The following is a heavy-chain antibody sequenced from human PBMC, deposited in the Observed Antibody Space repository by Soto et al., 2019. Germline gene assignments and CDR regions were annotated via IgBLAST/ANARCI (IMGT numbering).Heavy chain of an antibody. Sequence: ETLSLTCTVSGGSISSSSYYWGWIRQPPGKGLEWIGNIYYRGTTYYNPSLKSRVTISVDTSKNQFSLKLASVTAADTAVYYCARDYGDYQFDYWGQGTLVTVSS. CDR1: GGSISSSSYY. J-gene: IGHJ4*02. V-gene: IGHV4-39*02. D-gene: IGHD4-17*01. CDR2: IYYRGTT. CDR3: ARDYGDYQFDY.